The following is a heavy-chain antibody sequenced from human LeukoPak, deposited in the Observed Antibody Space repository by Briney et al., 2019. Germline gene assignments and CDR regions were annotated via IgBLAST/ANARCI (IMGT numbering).Heavy chain of an antibody. CDR2: IKQDGSEK. CDR3: ALGGPYFDSSGYYIN. J-gene: IGHJ4*02. V-gene: IGHV3-7*01. D-gene: IGHD3-22*01. Sequence: GGSLRLSCAASGFTFSSYWMSWVRQAPGEGLEWVANIKQDGSEKYYVDSVKGRFTISRDNAKNSLYLQMNSLRAEDTAVYYCALGGPYFDSSGYYINWGQGTLVTVSS. CDR1: GFTFSSYW.